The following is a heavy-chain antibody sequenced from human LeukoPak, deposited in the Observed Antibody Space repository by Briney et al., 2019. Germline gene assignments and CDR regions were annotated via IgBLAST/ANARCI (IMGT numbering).Heavy chain of an antibody. D-gene: IGHD1-14*01. J-gene: IGHJ4*02. CDR1: GFILGESW. CDR3: TRDDYNRL. Sequence: GGSLRLSCAGFGFILGESWMHWVRHTPGKGLVWVSRTDGSTTTYADSVRGRFSVSMDNAQNTLYLQMNSLGAEDTAVYYCTRDDYNRLWGQGTLVTVSS. CDR2: TDGSTT. V-gene: IGHV3-74*01.